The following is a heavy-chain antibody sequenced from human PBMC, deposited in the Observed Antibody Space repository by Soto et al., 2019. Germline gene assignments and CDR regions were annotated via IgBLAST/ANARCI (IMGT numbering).Heavy chain of an antibody. V-gene: IGHV1-69*01. CDR3: ARGATIFGVAAYSYYEMEV. Sequence: QPQLVQSGAEVKKPGSSVKVSCRASGGTFSNYAISWVRKAPGQGLEWMGGIVPAFGTPNYAQNLQGRITITADDSTTTVYMDLSSLRSEDTAVYYCARGATIFGVAAYSYYEMEVWGQGTTVTVSS. J-gene: IGHJ6*02. CDR2: IVPAFGTP. CDR1: GGTFSNYA. D-gene: IGHD3-3*01.